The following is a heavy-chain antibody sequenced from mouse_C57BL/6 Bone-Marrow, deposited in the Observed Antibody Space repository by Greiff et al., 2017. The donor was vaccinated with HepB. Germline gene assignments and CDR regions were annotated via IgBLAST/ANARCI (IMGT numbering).Heavy chain of an antibody. D-gene: IGHD2-4*01. CDR1: GFTFSSYG. J-gene: IGHJ3*01. V-gene: IGHV5-6*01. CDR3: ARIYYDYDAWFAY. Sequence: EVKLVDSGGDLVKPGGSLKLSCAASGFTFSSYGMSWVRQTPDKRLEWVATISSGGSYTYYPDSVKGRFTISRDNAKNTLYLQMSSLKSEDTAMYYCARIYYDYDAWFAYWGQGTLVTVSA. CDR2: ISSGGSYT.